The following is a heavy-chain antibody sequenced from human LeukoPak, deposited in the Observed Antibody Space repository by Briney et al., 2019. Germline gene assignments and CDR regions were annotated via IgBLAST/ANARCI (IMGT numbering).Heavy chain of an antibody. J-gene: IGHJ3*02. D-gene: IGHD1-26*01. Sequence: GGSLRLSCAASGFTFSSYGMHWVRQAPGKGLEWVAFIRYDGSNKYYADSVKGRFTISRDNSKNTLYLQMNSLRAEDTAVYYCAFRGYSGRPGAFDIWGQGTMVTVSS. V-gene: IGHV3-30*02. CDR3: AFRGYSGRPGAFDI. CDR2: IRYDGSNK. CDR1: GFTFSSYG.